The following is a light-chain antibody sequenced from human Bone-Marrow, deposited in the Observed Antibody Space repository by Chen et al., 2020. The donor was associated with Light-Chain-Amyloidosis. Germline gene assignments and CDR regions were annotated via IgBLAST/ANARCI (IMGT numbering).Light chain of an antibody. V-gene: IGKV3-20*01. CDR1: QSVSSSY. Sequence: ESVLTQAPGTLSLSPGERATRACRASQSVSSSYLAWYQQKPGQAPRLLIYGASSRATGIPDRFSGSGSGTDFTLTISRLEPEDFAVYYCQQYGSSLSWTFGQGTKVEIK. J-gene: IGKJ1*01. CDR2: GAS. CDR3: QQYGSSLSWT.